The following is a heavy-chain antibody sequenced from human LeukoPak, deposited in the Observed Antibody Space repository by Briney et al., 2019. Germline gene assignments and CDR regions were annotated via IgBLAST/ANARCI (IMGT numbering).Heavy chain of an antibody. CDR1: GASISGSGYY. CDR2: IYHTGST. V-gene: IGHV4-39*01. J-gene: IGHJ3*02. CDR3: ARFQSYDSSGYYNAFDI. D-gene: IGHD3-22*01. Sequence: SETLSLTCAVSGASISGSGYYWGWIRQPPGMELQWIGNIYHTGSTHYNASLQSRVTISIDTSKNQFSLKLSSVTAADTAVYYCARFQSYDSSGYYNAFDIWGQGTMVTVSS.